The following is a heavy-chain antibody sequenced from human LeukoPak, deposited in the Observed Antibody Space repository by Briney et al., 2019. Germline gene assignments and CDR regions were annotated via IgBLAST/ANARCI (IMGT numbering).Heavy chain of an antibody. Sequence: GGSLRLSRAASGFTFSSYAMNGVRQVPEKGVEWVSAISGSSGNANYADSVKGRFTVSRDNSTNTLYLQMISLRAEGTALYYCAKDGAKDDRTGSLGHYFDYWGQGILVIVSS. V-gene: IGHV3-23*01. J-gene: IGHJ4*02. CDR3: AKDGAKDDRTGSLGHYFDY. CDR1: GFTFSSYA. CDR2: ISGSSGNA. D-gene: IGHD3-22*01.